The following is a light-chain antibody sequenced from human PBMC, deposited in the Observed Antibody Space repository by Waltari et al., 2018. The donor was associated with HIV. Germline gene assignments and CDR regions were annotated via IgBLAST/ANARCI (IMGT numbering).Light chain of an antibody. CDR1: SSDIGGYNY. CDR3: SSYTSSSTLGV. J-gene: IGLJ1*01. CDR2: DVS. Sequence: QSALTQPASVSGSPGQSITISCTGTSSDIGGYNYVPRYQQHPGKAPKHLISDVSHRPSGVSNRFSGSKSGNTASLTISGLQAEDEADYYCSSYTSSSTLGVFGSGTKVTVL. V-gene: IGLV2-14*03.